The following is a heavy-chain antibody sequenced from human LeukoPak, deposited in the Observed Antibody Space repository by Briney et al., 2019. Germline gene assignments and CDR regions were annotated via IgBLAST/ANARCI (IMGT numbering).Heavy chain of an antibody. CDR1: GGTFSSYA. D-gene: IGHD3-22*01. Sequence: GASVKVSCKASGGTFSSYAISWVRQAPGQGLGWMGRIIPILGIANYAQKFQGRVTITADKSTSTAYMELSSLRSEDTAVYYCARSLNRMIVVVMMGMDVWGQGTTVTVSS. J-gene: IGHJ6*02. CDR3: ARSLNRMIVVVMMGMDV. CDR2: IIPILGIA. V-gene: IGHV1-69*04.